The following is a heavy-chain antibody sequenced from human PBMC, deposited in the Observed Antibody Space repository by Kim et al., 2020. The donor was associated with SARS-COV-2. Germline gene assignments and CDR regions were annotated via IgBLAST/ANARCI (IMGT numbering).Heavy chain of an antibody. Sequence: YVDSVKRRFTISRDNARNSLYLQMINLRVEDTAVYYCATWWRRTSQFVFDYWGQGTLVTVSS. CDR3: ATWWRRTSQFVFDY. D-gene: IGHD2-8*02. V-gene: IGHV3-7*01. J-gene: IGHJ4*02.